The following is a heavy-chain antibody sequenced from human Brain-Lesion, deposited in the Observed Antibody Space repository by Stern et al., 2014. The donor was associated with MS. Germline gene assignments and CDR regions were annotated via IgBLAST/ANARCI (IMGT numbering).Heavy chain of an antibody. CDR1: GYTFTDYF. CDR3: ARVPGGVFGGMDV. CDR2: TNPYSGDT. D-gene: IGHD4-23*01. J-gene: IGHJ6*02. Sequence: VQLVESGAEVKKPGASVKVSCKASGYTFTDYFMHWVRQTPGQGLEWLGWTNPYSGDTKYAQKFQGWVTMTRDSSISTAYMELNSLRSDDTAVYYCARVPGGVFGGMDVWGQGTTVT. V-gene: IGHV1-2*04.